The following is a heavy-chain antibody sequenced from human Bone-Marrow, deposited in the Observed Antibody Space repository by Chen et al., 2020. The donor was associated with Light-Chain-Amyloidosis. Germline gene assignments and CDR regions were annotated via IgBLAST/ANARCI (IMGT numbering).Heavy chain of an antibody. Sequence: EVQLEQSGPEVKKPGESLKISCKGSGYTFPNYWIGWVRQMPGKGLEWMGVISPDDSDARYSPSFEGQVTISADKSITTAYLQWRSLKASDTAMYDCARRRDGYNFDYWGQGTLVTVSS. J-gene: IGHJ4*02. CDR2: ISPDDSDA. CDR1: GYTFPNYW. V-gene: IGHV5-51*01. D-gene: IGHD5-12*01. CDR3: ARRRDGYNFDY.